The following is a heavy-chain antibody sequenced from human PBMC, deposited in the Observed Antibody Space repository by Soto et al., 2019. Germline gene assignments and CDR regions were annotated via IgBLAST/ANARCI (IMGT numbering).Heavy chain of an antibody. Sequence: EVQLLESGGDLVQPGGSLRLSCAASGFIFRSYAMGWVRQAPGKGLNWVSSISAGGDGTYYADSVKGRFTISRDNSKNTVYLQMTSLRADDTAVYYCADGGRYPYYWGPGTLVTVSS. CDR1: GFIFRSYA. CDR3: ADGGRYPYY. D-gene: IGHD1-26*01. J-gene: IGHJ4*02. CDR2: ISAGGDGT. V-gene: IGHV3-23*01.